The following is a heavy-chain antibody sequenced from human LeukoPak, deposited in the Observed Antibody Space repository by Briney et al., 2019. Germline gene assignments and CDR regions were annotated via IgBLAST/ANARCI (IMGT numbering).Heavy chain of an antibody. J-gene: IGHJ4*02. Sequence: GGSLRLSCAASGFTFSNYWMHWVRRAPGKGLVWVSRINSDGSSTSNADSVKGRFTMSRDNAKNTLYLQMNSLRADDTAVYYCARVSGTYFFDYWGQGTLVTVSS. D-gene: IGHD1-26*01. CDR1: GFTFSNYW. CDR2: INSDGSST. CDR3: ARVSGTYFFDY. V-gene: IGHV3-74*01.